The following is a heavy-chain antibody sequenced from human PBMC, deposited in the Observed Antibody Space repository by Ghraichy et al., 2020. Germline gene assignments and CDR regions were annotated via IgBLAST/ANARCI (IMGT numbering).Heavy chain of an antibody. D-gene: IGHD3-22*01. CDR3: ARDPYYYDSSGYYYGVRDAFDI. CDR1: GFTFSSYS. CDR2: ISSSSSYI. V-gene: IGHV3-21*01. Sequence: GGSLRLSCAASGFTFSSYSMNWVRQAPGKGLEWVSSISSSSSYIYYADSVKGRFTISRDNAKNSLYLQMNSLRAEDTAVYYCARDPYYYDSSGYYYGVRDAFDIWGQGTMVTVSS. J-gene: IGHJ3*02.